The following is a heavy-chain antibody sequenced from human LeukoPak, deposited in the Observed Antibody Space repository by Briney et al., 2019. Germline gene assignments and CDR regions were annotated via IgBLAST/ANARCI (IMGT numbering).Heavy chain of an antibody. CDR1: GFTFGSYS. CDR3: VRDTGSGWDFDY. J-gene: IGHJ4*02. D-gene: IGHD6-19*01. Sequence: GGSLRLSCVASGFTFGSYSMNWVRQAPGKGLEWVSYISSGSSIMYYADSVKGRFTVSRDNSKNSLYLQMSNLRTEDTALYYCVRDTGSGWDFDYWGQGTLVTVSS. V-gene: IGHV3-48*04. CDR2: ISSGSSIM.